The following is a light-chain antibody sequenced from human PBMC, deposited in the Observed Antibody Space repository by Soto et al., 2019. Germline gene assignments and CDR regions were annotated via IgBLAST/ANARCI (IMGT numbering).Light chain of an antibody. J-gene: IGKJ1*01. V-gene: IGKV3-15*01. CDR3: QQYNNWPTWT. CDR1: QSVSSN. Sequence: EIVMTQSAATLSVSPGERATLSCRASQSVSSNLAWYQQKPGQAPRLLIYGASTRATGIPARFSGSGSGTEFTLTISILQSEDFAVYYCQQYNNWPTWTFGQGTKVEIK. CDR2: GAS.